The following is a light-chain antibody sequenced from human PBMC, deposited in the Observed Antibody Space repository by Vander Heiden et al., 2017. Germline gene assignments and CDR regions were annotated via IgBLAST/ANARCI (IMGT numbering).Light chain of an antibody. CDR1: ALPKQY. Sequence: SYELPQPPSVSLSPGQTARITCSGDALPKQYAYWYQQKPGQAPVLVIYKDSERPSGIPERFSGSSSGTTVTLTISGVQAEDEADYYCQSADSSGTLWVFGGGTKLTVL. J-gene: IGLJ3*02. V-gene: IGLV3-25*03. CDR3: QSADSSGTLWV. CDR2: KDS.